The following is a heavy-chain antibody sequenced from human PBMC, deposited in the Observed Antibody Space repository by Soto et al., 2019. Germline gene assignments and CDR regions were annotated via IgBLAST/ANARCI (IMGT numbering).Heavy chain of an antibody. CDR1: GYTFTRYG. CDR2: INTYNGNT. D-gene: IGHD3-16*01. Sequence: QVQLVQSGAEVKNPGASVKVSCKASGYTFTRYGIGWARQATGQGLEWMGWINTYNGNTNYAQNVQGRVTLTTYTSTSTAYMELRSLRSNDTAIYYCAMVDVYVTPSPQDVWGQGTTVIVSS. J-gene: IGHJ6*02. V-gene: IGHV1-18*01. CDR3: AMVDVYVTPSPQDV.